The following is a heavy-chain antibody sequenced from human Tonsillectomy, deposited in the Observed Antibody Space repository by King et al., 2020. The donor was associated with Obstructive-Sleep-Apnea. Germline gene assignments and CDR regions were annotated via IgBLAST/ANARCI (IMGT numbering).Heavy chain of an antibody. D-gene: IGHD4-17*01. V-gene: IGHV4-38-2*01. J-gene: IGHJ4*02. CDR3: ARLGTTVFLY. CDR2: IYHTGST. Sequence: QLQESGPALVKPSETLSLTCSVSGYSISRGYSWCCIRQPPGTPGKGLEWIGNIYHTGSTYYNPSPQSQVPFSVDTSKNQFSLKLRSVTAADTAVYYCARLGTTVFLYWGQGTLVTVSS. CDR1: GYSISRGYS.